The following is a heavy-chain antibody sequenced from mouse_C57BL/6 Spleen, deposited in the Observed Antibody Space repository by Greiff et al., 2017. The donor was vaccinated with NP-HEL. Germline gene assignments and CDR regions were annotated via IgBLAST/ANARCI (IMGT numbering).Heavy chain of an antibody. Sequence: QVQLKESGPELVKPGASVKISCKASGYTFTDYYINWVKQRPGQGLEWIGWIFPGSGSTYYNEKFKGKATLTVDKSSSTAYMLLSSLTSEDSAVYFCARGEAYYSNYEKRDWYFDVWGTGTTVTVSS. CDR2: IFPGSGST. CDR1: GYTFTDYY. D-gene: IGHD2-5*01. V-gene: IGHV1-75*01. CDR3: ARGEAYYSNYEKRDWYFDV. J-gene: IGHJ1*03.